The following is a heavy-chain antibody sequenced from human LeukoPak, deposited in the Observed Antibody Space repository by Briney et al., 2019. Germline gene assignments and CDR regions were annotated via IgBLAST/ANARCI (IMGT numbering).Heavy chain of an antibody. CDR1: GYTFTGYY. V-gene: IGHV1-24*01. CDR3: ATVYGGNSLGDY. Sequence: ASVKVSCKASGYTFTGYYMHWVRQAPGQGLEWMGGFDPEDGETIYAQKFQGRVTMTEDASTDTAYMELSSLRSEDTAVYYCATVYGGNSLGDYWGQGTLVTVSS. CDR2: FDPEDGET. J-gene: IGHJ4*02. D-gene: IGHD4-23*01.